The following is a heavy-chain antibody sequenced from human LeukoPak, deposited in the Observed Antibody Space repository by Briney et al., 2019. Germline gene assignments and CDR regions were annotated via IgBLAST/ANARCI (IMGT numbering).Heavy chain of an antibody. CDR2: VSYLGDDQ. V-gene: IGHV3-30*18. D-gene: IGHD1-26*01. CDR1: GFTFSSYG. CDR3: AKDREYSGSYRPGPTPYYYGMDV. Sequence: GRSLRLSCAASGFTFSSYGIHWVRQSPGKGLEWVAVVSYLGDDQFYAESVKGRFTISRDNSKKTVFLQMNSLRAEDTAVFYCAKDREYSGSYRPGPTPYYYGMDVWGQGTTVTVSS. J-gene: IGHJ6*02.